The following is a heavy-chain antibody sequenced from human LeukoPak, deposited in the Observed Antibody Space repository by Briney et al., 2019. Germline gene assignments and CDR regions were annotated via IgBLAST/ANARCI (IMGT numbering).Heavy chain of an antibody. V-gene: IGHV3-64*01. CDR3: ARRNPPDF. Sequence: GGSLRLTCAASGLTFSSYAMHWVRQAPGKGLEYVSAISSNGGSTYYANSVKGRFTISRDNSKNTLYLQMGSLRAEDMAVYYCARRNPPDFWGQGTLVTVSS. CDR2: ISSNGGST. J-gene: IGHJ4*02. CDR1: GLTFSSYA.